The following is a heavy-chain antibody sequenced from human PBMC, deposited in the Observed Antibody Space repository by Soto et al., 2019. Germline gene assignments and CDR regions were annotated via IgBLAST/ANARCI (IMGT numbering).Heavy chain of an antibody. J-gene: IGHJ6*02. Sequence: QVQLVQSGAEVKKPGSSVKVSCKASGGTFSSYAISWVRQAPGQGLEWMGGIIPIVGSANYAQKFQGRVTITADESTSTAYMVLSSLRSEDTAVYYCARSQGSSTSLEIYYYYYYGMDVWGQGTTVTVSS. CDR1: GGTFSSYA. V-gene: IGHV1-69*01. CDR2: IIPIVGSA. D-gene: IGHD2-2*01. CDR3: ARSQGSSTSLEIYYYYYYGMDV.